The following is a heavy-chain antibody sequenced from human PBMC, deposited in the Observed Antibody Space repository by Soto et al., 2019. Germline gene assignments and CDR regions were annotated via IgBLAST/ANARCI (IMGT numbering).Heavy chain of an antibody. Sequence: EVQLVESGGGLVQPGGSLRLSCAASGSTFSSYWMHWVRQAPGKGLVWVSRINSDGSSTSYADSVKGRFTISRDNAKNTLYLQMNSLRAEDTAVYYCARGGEGYCSSTSCFDYYYYYGMDVWGQGTTVTVSS. V-gene: IGHV3-74*01. D-gene: IGHD2-2*01. J-gene: IGHJ6*02. CDR3: ARGGEGYCSSTSCFDYYYYYGMDV. CDR2: INSDGSST. CDR1: GSTFSSYW.